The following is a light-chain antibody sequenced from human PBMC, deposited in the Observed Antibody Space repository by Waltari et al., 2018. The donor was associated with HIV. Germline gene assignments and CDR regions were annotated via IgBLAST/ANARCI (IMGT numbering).Light chain of an antibody. CDR3: SSYTGSDTLLGV. J-gene: IGLJ1*01. Sequence: QSALTQPASVSGSPGQSISISCTGTSSDVGAYNYVSWHQQHPGQAPKLIIYDVNYRPSGISSRFSGSKSGNTASLTISGLQAEDEADYYCSSYTGSDTLLGVFGTGTKVTVL. V-gene: IGLV2-14*01. CDR1: SSDVGAYNY. CDR2: DVN.